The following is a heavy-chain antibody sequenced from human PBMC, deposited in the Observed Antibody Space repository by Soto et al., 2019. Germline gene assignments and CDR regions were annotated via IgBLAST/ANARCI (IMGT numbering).Heavy chain of an antibody. CDR1: EYTFTSYL. CDR3: AKDGDISMAGSLRTEYNWFDS. J-gene: IGHJ5*01. CDR2: IDPNGGDT. V-gene: IGHV1-46*01. Sequence: LVQSGSQVQKPGASVKVSCRTSEYTFTSYLLHWVRQAPGQGLEWMGVIDPNGGDTNYAQIFNARAAMTRDTSSKTAYLELIGLTSGDTAVYFCAKDGDISMAGSLRTEYNWFDSWGQGNLVIVSS. D-gene: IGHD1-26*01.